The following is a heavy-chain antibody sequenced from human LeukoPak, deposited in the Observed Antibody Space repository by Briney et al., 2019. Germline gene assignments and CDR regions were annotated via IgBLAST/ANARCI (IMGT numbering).Heavy chain of an antibody. CDR3: ARVVTAGSYYFDY. CDR2: IFYSGST. D-gene: IGHD6-13*01. Sequence: SETLSLTCTVSGGSISTSNYYWGWIRQPPGKGLEWIGNIFYSGSTYYSPSLRSRVTISLDTSRNQFSLKLNSVTAADTAVYYCARVVTAGSYYFDYWGQGTLVTVSS. CDR1: GGSISTSNYY. J-gene: IGHJ4*02. V-gene: IGHV4-39*07.